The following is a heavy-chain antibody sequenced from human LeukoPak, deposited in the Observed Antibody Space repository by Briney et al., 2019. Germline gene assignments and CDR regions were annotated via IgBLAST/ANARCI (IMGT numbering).Heavy chain of an antibody. CDR1: GFIFDDYG. Sequence: GGTLRLSCAASGFIFDDYGMSWVRQAPGKGLEWVSTISDGGRITYYADSVKGRFTISRDNSKNTLYLQMNSLRAEDTAVFYCAKDRDDYVWGSYLGAFDIWGQGTMVTVSS. CDR3: AKDRDDYVWGSYLGAFDI. V-gene: IGHV3-23*01. CDR2: ISDGGRIT. D-gene: IGHD3-16*01. J-gene: IGHJ3*02.